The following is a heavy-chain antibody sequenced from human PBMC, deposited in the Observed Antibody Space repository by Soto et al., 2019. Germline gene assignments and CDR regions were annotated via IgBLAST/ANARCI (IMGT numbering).Heavy chain of an antibody. J-gene: IGHJ4*02. D-gene: IGHD1-26*01. Sequence: QVQLQQWGAGLLKPSETLSLTCAVYGGSFSGYYWSWIRQPPGKGLEWIGEINHSGSTNYNPSLKSRVTISVDTSKNQFSLKLSSVTAADTAVYYWARGSAIVGANNLDYWGQGTLVTVSS. CDR3: ARGSAIVGANNLDY. CDR1: GGSFSGYY. V-gene: IGHV4-34*01. CDR2: INHSGST.